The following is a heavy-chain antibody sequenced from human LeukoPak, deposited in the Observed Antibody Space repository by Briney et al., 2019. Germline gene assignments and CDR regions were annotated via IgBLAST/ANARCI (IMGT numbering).Heavy chain of an antibody. CDR3: AGGISGYSYGLVDY. V-gene: IGHV4-34*01. Sequence: PSETLSLTCAVYGGSFSGYYWSWIRQPPGKGLEWTGEINHSGSTNYNPSLKSRVTISVDTSKNQFSLRLSSVTAADTAVYYCAGGISGYSYGLVDYWGQGTLVTVSS. CDR2: INHSGST. CDR1: GGSFSGYY. D-gene: IGHD5-18*01. J-gene: IGHJ4*02.